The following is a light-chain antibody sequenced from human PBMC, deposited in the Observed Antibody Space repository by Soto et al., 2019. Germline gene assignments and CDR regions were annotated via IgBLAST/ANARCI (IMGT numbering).Light chain of an antibody. V-gene: IGKV1-39*01. CDR3: QQTYSPPSIT. J-gene: IGKJ5*01. CDR1: QSINTY. Sequence: DIQMTQSPSSLSASVGDRVTITCRASQSINTYLNWYQQQPGKAPKLLIYAASTLHGGVPSRFSGSGSGSDFTLTISSLQPEDFATYYCQQTYSPPSITFGQGTRLDIK. CDR2: AAS.